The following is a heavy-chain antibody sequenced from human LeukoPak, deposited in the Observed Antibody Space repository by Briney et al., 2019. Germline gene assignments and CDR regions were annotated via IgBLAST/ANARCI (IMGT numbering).Heavy chain of an antibody. V-gene: IGHV4-30-4*01. J-gene: IGHJ4*02. CDR1: GGSISSGDYY. Sequence: PSETLSLTCTVSGGSISSGDYYWSWIRQPPGKGLEWIGYIYRSGSTYYTPSLKSRLSMSLDTSKNQFSLNLSSVTAADTAVYYCARGWNAPGDYWGQGTLVTVSS. CDR2: IYRSGST. D-gene: IGHD1-1*01. CDR3: ARGWNAPGDY.